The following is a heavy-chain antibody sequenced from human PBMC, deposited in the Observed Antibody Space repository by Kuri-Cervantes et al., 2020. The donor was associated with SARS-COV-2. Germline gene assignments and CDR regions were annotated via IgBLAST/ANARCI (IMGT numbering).Heavy chain of an antibody. CDR2: ISSNGGST. Sequence: GESLKITCAASGFTFSSYAMHWVRQAPGKGLEYVSAISSNGGSTYYANSVKGRFTISRDNSKNTLYLQMGSLRAEDMAVYYCARALHSSYVYFDLWGRGTLVTVSS. V-gene: IGHV3-64*01. D-gene: IGHD3-16*01. CDR3: ARALHSSYVYFDL. J-gene: IGHJ2*01. CDR1: GFTFSSYA.